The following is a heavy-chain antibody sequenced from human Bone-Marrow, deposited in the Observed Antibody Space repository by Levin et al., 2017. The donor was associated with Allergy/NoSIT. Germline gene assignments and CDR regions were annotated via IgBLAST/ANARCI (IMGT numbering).Heavy chain of an antibody. CDR3: ARTPVWWVQYVIGH. CDR2: VNPANGNT. V-gene: IGHV1-3*01. CDR1: GYNFITYG. J-gene: IGHJ4*02. D-gene: IGHD5-24*01. Sequence: ASVKVSCKASGYNFITYGLHWVRQAPGQSLEWMGWVNPANGNTRYPQKFQGRVSITRDTSATTLYVELSSLRSEETAVYYCARTPVWWVQYVIGHWGQGTLVTVSS.